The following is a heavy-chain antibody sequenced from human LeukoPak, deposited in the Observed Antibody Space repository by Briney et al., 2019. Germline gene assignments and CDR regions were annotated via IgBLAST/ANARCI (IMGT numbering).Heavy chain of an antibody. CDR3: ARDRRLVVPAAMMGPFDY. V-gene: IGHV1-3*01. Sequence: ASVKVSCKASGYTFTSYAMHWVRQAPGQRLEWMGWINAGNGNTKYSQKFQGRVTITRDTSASTAYMELSSLRSEDTAVYYCARDRRLVVPAAMMGPFDYWGQGTLVTVSS. D-gene: IGHD2-2*01. CDR1: GYTFTSYA. CDR2: INAGNGNT. J-gene: IGHJ4*02.